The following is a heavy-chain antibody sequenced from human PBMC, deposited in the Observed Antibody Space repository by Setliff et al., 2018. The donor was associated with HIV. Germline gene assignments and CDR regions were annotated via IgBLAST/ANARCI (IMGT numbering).Heavy chain of an antibody. J-gene: IGHJ4*02. CDR3: ARVPLSGWLYFDY. V-gene: IGHV1-69*05. D-gene: IGHD6-19*01. Sequence: SVKVSCKASGGTFRKYAISWVRQAPGQGLEWMGGIIPIFGIANYAQKFQDRVTITTDESTTTAYMELSSLRSDDTAVYYCARVPLSGWLYFDYWGQGTLVTVSS. CDR2: IIPIFGIA. CDR1: GGTFRKYA.